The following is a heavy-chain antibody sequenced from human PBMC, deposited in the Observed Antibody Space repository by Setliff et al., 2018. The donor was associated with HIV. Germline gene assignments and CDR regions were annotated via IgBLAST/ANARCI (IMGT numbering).Heavy chain of an antibody. D-gene: IGHD2-21*01. J-gene: IGHJ4*02. V-gene: IGHV1-69*10. CDR3: ARDHQTMLWLDY. Sequence: GASVKVSCKSSGDTFSTYVFTWVRQAPGQGLEWMGGDTPILHTTNYAQRFQGRVTITADISTRTVYMELSSLPSEDTAIYYCARDHQTMLWLDYWGQGTLVTVSS. CDR1: GDTFSTYV. CDR2: DTPILHTT.